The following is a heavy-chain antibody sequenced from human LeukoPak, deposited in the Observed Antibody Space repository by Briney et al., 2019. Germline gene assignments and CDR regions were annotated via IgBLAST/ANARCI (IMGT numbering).Heavy chain of an antibody. CDR1: GGSISSSSYY. D-gene: IGHD4-17*01. J-gene: IGHJ4*02. CDR3: ARQDGDYAS. Sequence: PSETLSLTCTVSGGSISSSSYYWGWIRQPPGKGLEWIGSIYYSGSTYYNPSLKSRVTISVDTSKNQFSLKLSSVTAADTAVYYCARQDGDYASWGQGILVTVSS. V-gene: IGHV4-39*01. CDR2: IYYSGST.